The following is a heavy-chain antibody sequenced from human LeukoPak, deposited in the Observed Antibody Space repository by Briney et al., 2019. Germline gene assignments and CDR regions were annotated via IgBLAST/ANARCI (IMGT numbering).Heavy chain of an antibody. J-gene: IGHJ4*02. CDR2: VGPYNRKT. Sequence: ASVKVSCKASGYAFSSYGIGWVRQAPGQGLEWMGWVGPYNRKTNYSQRFQGRVTMTTDTSTNTAYLELRTLRSDDTAVYYCARGAPRGVWNFYFDYWGQGTLVTVSS. CDR1: GYAFSSYG. V-gene: IGHV1-18*01. CDR3: ARGAPRGVWNFYFDY. D-gene: IGHD1-7*01.